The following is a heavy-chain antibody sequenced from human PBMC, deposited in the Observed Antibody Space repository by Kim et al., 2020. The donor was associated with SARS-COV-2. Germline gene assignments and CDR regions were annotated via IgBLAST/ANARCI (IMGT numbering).Heavy chain of an antibody. Sequence: GGSLRLSCAASGFTFSSYGMHWVRQAPGKGLEWVAVIWYDGSNKYYADSVKGRFTISRDNSKNTLYLQMNSLRAEDTAVYYCARGYFDWLLEHDAFDIWGQGTMVTVSS. D-gene: IGHD3-9*01. J-gene: IGHJ3*02. CDR1: GFTFSSYG. CDR3: ARGYFDWLLEHDAFDI. V-gene: IGHV3-33*01. CDR2: IWYDGSNK.